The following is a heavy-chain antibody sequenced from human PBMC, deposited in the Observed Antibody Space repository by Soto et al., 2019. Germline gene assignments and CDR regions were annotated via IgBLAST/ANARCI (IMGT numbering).Heavy chain of an antibody. J-gene: IGHJ4*02. Sequence: EVQLLESGGGLVQPGGSLRLTCAASGFTFSSYAMSWVRQAPGKGLEWVSAISGSGGSTYYADSVKGRFTISRDSSKDTLYLQMNSLRAEDTAVYYCARAPMTYDFPYYSDQWGQGTLVTVSS. CDR2: ISGSGGST. V-gene: IGHV3-23*01. CDR3: ARAPMTYDFPYYSDQ. D-gene: IGHD3-3*01. CDR1: GFTFSSYA.